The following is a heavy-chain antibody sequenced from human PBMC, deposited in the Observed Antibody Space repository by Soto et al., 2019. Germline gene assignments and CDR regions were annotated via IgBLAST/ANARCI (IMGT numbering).Heavy chain of an antibody. CDR1: GFTFSNAW. D-gene: IGHD3-22*01. V-gene: IGHV3-15*07. CDR2: IKSKADGGTT. J-gene: IGHJ4*01. CDR3: TTQSYVTMILVRFDF. Sequence: EVQLVESGGGLVKPGGSLRLACAASGFTFSNAWINWVRQAPGKGLEWVGRIKSKADGGTTDFAALVKGRFAISRDDSKNIVYLQMNSLKIEDKSVYYCTTQSYVTMILVRFDFWGHGTLVTVSS.